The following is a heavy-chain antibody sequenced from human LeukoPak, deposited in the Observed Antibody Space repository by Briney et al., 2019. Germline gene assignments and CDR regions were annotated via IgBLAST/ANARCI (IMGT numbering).Heavy chain of an antibody. CDR2: ISYDGSNK. D-gene: IGHD2-2*01. Sequence: GGSLRLSCAASGFTFSSYGMHWVRQAPGKGLEWVAVISYDGSNKYYADSVKGRFTISRDNSKNTLYLQMNSLRAEDTAVYYCAIGGRGGFIVLVPAATYYFDYWGQGTLVTVSS. V-gene: IGHV3-30*03. CDR1: GFTFSSYG. J-gene: IGHJ4*02. CDR3: AIGGRGGFIVLVPAATYYFDY.